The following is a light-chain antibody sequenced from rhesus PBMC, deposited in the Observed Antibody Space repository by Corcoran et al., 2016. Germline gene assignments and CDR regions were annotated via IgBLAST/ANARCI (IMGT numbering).Light chain of an antibody. CDR3: YQHSSGYS. CDR1: QSVSSY. CDR2: GAS. J-gene: IGKJ2*01. Sequence: QVILTQSPATLSLSPGERATLSCRASQSVSSYLAWYQQKPGQAPRRLIYGASRRATGIPDRFSGSGFGTDFTLTVSSVEPEDVGVYHCYQHSSGYSFGQGTKVEIK. V-gene: IGKV3-10*01.